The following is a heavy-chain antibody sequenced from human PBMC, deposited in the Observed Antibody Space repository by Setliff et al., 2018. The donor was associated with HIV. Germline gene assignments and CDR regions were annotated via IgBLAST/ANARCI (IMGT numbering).Heavy chain of an antibody. CDR2: IYSGGNT. CDR1: GGSISSNNYY. J-gene: IGHJ5*02. Sequence: SETLSLTCTVSGGSISSNNYYWGWIRQPPGKGLAWIGSIYSGGNTYYNPSLQSRITISGDTYKNHFSLKLSSVTAADTDVYYCARPRGVRDNSGWYGIACFDPWGQGTLVTVSS. CDR3: ARPRGVRDNSGWYGIACFDP. V-gene: IGHV4-39*02. D-gene: IGHD6-19*01.